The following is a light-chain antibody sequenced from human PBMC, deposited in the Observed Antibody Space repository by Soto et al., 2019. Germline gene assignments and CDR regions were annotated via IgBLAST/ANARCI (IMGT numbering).Light chain of an antibody. CDR1: NNDVGFYNY. CDR3: NSYAGGLVL. V-gene: IGLV2-11*01. CDR2: DVN. J-gene: IGLJ2*01. Sequence: QSVLTQPRSLSGSPGQSVTISCTGTNNDVGFYNYVSWYQQQLGKAPKLLIYDVNKRPSGVPPRFSGSKSANTASLTISGLQAADEADYYCNSYAGGLVLFGGGTKLTVL.